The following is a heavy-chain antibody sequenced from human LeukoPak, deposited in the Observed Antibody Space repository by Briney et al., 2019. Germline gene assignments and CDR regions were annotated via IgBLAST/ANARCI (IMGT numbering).Heavy chain of an antibody. V-gene: IGHV4-59*08. CDR2: IYYSGST. J-gene: IGHJ3*02. CDR1: GDSINDYY. Sequence: PPETLSLTCTVSGDSINDYYWSWIRQPPGNRLEWIGWIYYSGSTMYSPSLESRVTISLDTSRTQFSLDLNSVTAADTAVYYCARHAGFGSGYYHDAFDIWGQGSMVIVSS. D-gene: IGHD3-22*01. CDR3: ARHAGFGSGYYHDAFDI.